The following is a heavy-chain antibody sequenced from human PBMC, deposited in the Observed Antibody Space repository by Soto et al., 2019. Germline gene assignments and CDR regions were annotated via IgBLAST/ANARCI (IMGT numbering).Heavy chain of an antibody. V-gene: IGHV4-34*01. CDR2: INQSGTT. D-gene: IGHD3-10*01. Sequence: SETLSLTCAVNGGSFREYYWSWLRQPPGKGLEWIGEINQSGTTHYNPSLKRRINISIDSSKNQFSLNLTSVTAADTATYYCARDIITVIGGEIYYYFGMDVWGQGTTVTVSS. CDR3: ARDIITVIGGEIYYYFGMDV. J-gene: IGHJ6*02. CDR1: GGSFREYY.